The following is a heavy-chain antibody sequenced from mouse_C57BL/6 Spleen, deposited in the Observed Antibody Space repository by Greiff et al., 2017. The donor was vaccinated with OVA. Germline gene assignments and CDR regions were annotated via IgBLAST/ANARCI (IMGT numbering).Heavy chain of an antibody. CDR1: GYSFTGYY. CDR3: ARRVLRSHWYFDV. V-gene: IGHV1-42*01. CDR2: INPSTGGT. J-gene: IGHJ1*03. D-gene: IGHD1-1*01. Sequence: EVQLQQSGPELVKPGASVKISCKASGYSFTGYYMNWVKQSPEKSLEWIGEINPSTGGTTYNQKFKAKATLTVDKSSSTAYMQLKSLTSEDSAVYYCARRVLRSHWYFDVWGTGTTVTVSS.